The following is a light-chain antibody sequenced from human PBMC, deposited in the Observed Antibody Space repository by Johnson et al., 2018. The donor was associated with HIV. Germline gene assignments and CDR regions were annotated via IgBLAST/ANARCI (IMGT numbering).Light chain of an antibody. CDR3: GTWDSSLSVYV. V-gene: IGLV1-51*02. CDR1: SSNIGNNY. CDR2: ENN. Sequence: QSVLTQPPSVSAAPGQKVTISCSGSSSNIGNNYVSWYQQLPGTAPKLLIYENNKRPSGIPDRFSGSKSGTSATLGITGLQTGDEAGYYCGTWDSSLSVYVVGTGTKVTVL. J-gene: IGLJ1*01.